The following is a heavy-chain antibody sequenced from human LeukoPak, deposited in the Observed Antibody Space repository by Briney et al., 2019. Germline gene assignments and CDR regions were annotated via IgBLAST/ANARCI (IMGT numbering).Heavy chain of an antibody. CDR3: AKAASSSWPSYYYGMDV. CDR2: ITGSGGNT. CDR1: GFIFSSYS. J-gene: IGHJ6*02. V-gene: IGHV3-23*01. Sequence: GGSLRLSCAASGFIFSSYSMSWVSQAPGKGLEWVSVITGSGGNTYYADSVKGRFTISKDNSKNTVYLQMSSLRVDDTAVYYCAKAASSSWPSYYYGMDVWGQGTTVTVSS. D-gene: IGHD6-13*01.